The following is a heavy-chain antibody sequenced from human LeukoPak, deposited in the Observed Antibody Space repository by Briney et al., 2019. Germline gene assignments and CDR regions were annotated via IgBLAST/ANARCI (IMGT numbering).Heavy chain of an antibody. V-gene: IGHV1-46*01. Sequence: ASVKVSCKASGYTFTSYYMHWVRQAPGQGLEWMGIINPSGGSTSYAQKFQGRVTMTRDTSTSTVYMELSSLRSEDTVVYYCARARTMVTGHYYYGMDVWGQGTTVTVSS. CDR2: INPSGGST. CDR3: ARARTMVTGHYYYGMDV. D-gene: IGHD5-18*01. CDR1: GYTFTSYY. J-gene: IGHJ6*02.